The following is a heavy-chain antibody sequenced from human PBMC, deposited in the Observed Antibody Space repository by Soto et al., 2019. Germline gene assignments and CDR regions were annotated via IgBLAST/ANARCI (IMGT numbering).Heavy chain of an antibody. J-gene: IGHJ4*02. Sequence: EVQLVESGGGLVQPGGSLKLSCAVSGFTFSSHAMNWVRQAPGKGLEWVAYIHGTRSIIYYADSVKGRFTISRDNAKNSLYLQSDSLRDEDTALYYWAREAPNADYDYWGQGTLVTVSS. D-gene: IGHD3-16*01. CDR2: IHGTRSII. V-gene: IGHV3-48*02. CDR3: AREAPNADYDY. CDR1: GFTFSSHA.